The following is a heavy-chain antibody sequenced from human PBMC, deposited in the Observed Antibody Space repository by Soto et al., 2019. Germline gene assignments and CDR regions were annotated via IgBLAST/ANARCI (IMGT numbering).Heavy chain of an antibody. D-gene: IGHD1-26*01. J-gene: IGHJ4*02. CDR2: VSSSGNS. V-gene: IGHV4-31*06. CDR3: VGRLTSFYNYFDS. Sequence: PSETLSLTCTVSGDSISSATHYWNWIRQHPGKGLEWIGYVSSSGNSYYSPSLKSRVFMSVDTSKNLFSLKLSSVTAAGTAIYHYVGRLTSFYNYFDSWGQGTQVTVSS. CDR1: GDSISSATHY.